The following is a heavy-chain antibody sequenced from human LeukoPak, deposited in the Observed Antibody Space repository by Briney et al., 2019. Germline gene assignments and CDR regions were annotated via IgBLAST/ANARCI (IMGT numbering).Heavy chain of an antibody. CDR2: ISSDGSDK. J-gene: IGHJ3*02. D-gene: IGHD2-21*02. CDR1: GFTFSYYA. V-gene: IGHV3-30-3*01. CDR3: AREGTARDAFDI. Sequence: PGGSLRLSCAASGFTFSYYAMHWLRQAPGKGLEWVASISSDGSDKYYADSMKGRFTISRDNSKNTLYLQMTRLRGEDTAMYYCAREGTARDAFDIWGQGTMVTVSS.